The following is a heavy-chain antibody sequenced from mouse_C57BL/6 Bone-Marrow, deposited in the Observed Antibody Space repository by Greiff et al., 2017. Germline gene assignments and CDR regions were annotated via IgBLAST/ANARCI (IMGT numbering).Heavy chain of an antibody. CDR2: IDPSDSST. CDR1: GYTFTSYW. Sequence: QVQLQQPGAELVMPGASVKLSCKASGYTFTSYWMHWVKQRPGQGLEWIGEIDPSDSSTNYNQKFKGKSTLTVDKSSSTAYMQLSSLTSEDSAVYYCARSPHYYGRSRYDFDYWGQGTPLTVSS. J-gene: IGHJ2*01. V-gene: IGHV1-69*01. D-gene: IGHD1-1*01. CDR3: ARSPHYYGRSRYDFDY.